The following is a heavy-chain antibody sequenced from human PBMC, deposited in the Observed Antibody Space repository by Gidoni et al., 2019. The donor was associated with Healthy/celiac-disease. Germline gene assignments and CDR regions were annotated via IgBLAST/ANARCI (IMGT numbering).Heavy chain of an antibody. Sequence: QVQLVESGGGVVEPGRSLRLSCAASGFTFSSSGMHWVRQGPGRGLEGGAVIWYDGSNKYYADSVKGRFTSTRDKAKNTLYLQMNSLRAEDTAVYYCARDQATVTTYYCYYGMDVWGQGTTVTVSS. CDR3: ARDQATVTTYYCYYGMDV. CDR1: GFTFSSSG. CDR2: IWYDGSNK. J-gene: IGHJ6*02. V-gene: IGHV3-33*01. D-gene: IGHD4-17*01.